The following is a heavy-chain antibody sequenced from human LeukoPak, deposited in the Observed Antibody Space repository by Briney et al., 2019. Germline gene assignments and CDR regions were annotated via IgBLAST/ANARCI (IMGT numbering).Heavy chain of an antibody. D-gene: IGHD3-22*01. Sequence: ASVKVSCKASGYTFTGYYMHWVRQAPGQGLEWMGWINPNSGGTNYAQKFQGRVTMTRDTSISTAYMELSRLGSDDTAVYYCARVGYYYDSSGYTSWGQGTLVTVSS. J-gene: IGHJ5*02. V-gene: IGHV1-2*02. CDR1: GYTFTGYY. CDR2: INPNSGGT. CDR3: ARVGYYYDSSGYTS.